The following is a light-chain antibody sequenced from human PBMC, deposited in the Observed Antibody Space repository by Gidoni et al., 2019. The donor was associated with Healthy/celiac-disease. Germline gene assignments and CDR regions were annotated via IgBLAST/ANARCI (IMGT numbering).Light chain of an antibody. CDR2: EVS. Sequence: QSALTQPASVSGSPGQSITISCTGTSSDVGSYYLVSWYQHHPGKAPTLMIYEVSKRPSGVSNRVSGSKSGNTASLTISGLQAEDEADYYCCSYAGSSAVVFGGGTKLTVL. CDR1: SSDVGSYYL. CDR3: CSYAGSSAVV. J-gene: IGLJ2*01. V-gene: IGLV2-23*02.